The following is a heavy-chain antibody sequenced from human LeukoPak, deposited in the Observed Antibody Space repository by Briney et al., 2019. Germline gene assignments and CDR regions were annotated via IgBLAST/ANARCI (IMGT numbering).Heavy chain of an antibody. CDR1: GGSFSGYY. CDR3: ARAGWNYEKDY. J-gene: IGHJ4*02. V-gene: IGHV4-34*01. Sequence: SETLSLTCAVYGGSFSGYYWSWIRQPPGKGLEWIGEINHSGSTNYNPSLKSRVTISVDTSKNQFSLKLSSVTAADTAVYYCARAGWNYEKDYWGQGILVTVSS. CDR2: INHSGST. D-gene: IGHD1-7*01.